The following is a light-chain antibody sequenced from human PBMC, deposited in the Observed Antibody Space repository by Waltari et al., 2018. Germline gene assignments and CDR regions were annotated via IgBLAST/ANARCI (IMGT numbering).Light chain of an antibody. CDR2: GVT. V-gene: IGLV2-18*02. Sequence: QSPLTQPPSVSGSPGQSVTISCTGTSSDVGRYDRVSWYPQSPGTAPKPLIYGVTRRPSGVPERLSGSKAGNTASLTISGLQAEDEGDYYCSSYTTSSTFVFGTGTEVTVL. CDR3: SSYTTSSTFV. J-gene: IGLJ1*01. CDR1: SSDVGRYDR.